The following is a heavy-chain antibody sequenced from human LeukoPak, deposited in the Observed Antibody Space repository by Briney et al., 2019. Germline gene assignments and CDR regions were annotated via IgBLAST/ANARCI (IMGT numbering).Heavy chain of an antibody. D-gene: IGHD2-2*01. CDR1: GYTFTGYY. Sequence: GASVKVSCKASGYTFTGYYMHWVRQAPGQGLEWMGWINPNSGGTNYAQKFQGRVTMTRDTSISTAYMELSRLRSDDTAVYYRARDLRYCSSTSCHDNWFDPWGQGTLVTVSS. CDR2: INPNSGGT. J-gene: IGHJ5*02. CDR3: ARDLRYCSSTSCHDNWFDP. V-gene: IGHV1-2*02.